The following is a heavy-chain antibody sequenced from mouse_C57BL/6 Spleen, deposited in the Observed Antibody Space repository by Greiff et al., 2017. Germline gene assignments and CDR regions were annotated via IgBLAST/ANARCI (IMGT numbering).Heavy chain of an antibody. CDR1: GYAFSSYW. V-gene: IGHV1-80*01. J-gene: IGHJ1*03. D-gene: IGHD2-3*01. CDR2: IYPGDGDT. CDR3: ARDDGYYVPGFDV. Sequence: QVQLQQSGAELVKPGASVKISCKASGYAFSSYWMNWVKQRPGKGLEWIGQIYPGDGDTNYNGKFKGKATLTADKSSSTAYMQLSSLTSEDSAAYFCARDDGYYVPGFDVWGTGTTVTVSS.